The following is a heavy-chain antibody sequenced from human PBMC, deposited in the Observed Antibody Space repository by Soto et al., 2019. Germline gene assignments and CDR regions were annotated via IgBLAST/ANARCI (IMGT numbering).Heavy chain of an antibody. D-gene: IGHD3-9*01. CDR3: ARDLITHNWFDP. CDR1: GGSVSSGRYY. Sequence: PSETLSLTCTVSGGSVSSGRYYWSWIRQPPGKGLEWIGFMSYSGSTNYNPSLKSRVTISLDTSKNQFSLKLSSVTAADTAVYYCARDLITHNWFDPWGQGTLVTGSS. V-gene: IGHV4-61*01. CDR2: MSYSGST. J-gene: IGHJ5*02.